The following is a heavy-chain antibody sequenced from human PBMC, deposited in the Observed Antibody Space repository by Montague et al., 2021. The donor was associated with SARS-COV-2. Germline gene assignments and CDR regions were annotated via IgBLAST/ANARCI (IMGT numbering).Heavy chain of an antibody. CDR2: TYYSSKCYN. CDR3: ERKALVTGTFDL. D-gene: IGHD2-21*02. Sequence: CAISGDSVSSTTAAWDWIRQAPSRGLEGLGRTYYSSKCYNEYPVSVKSRVSINAETSKNQFSLQLNAVSPEDTAVYYCERKALVTGTFDLWGQGTVVTVSS. J-gene: IGHJ3*01. V-gene: IGHV6-1*01. CDR1: GDSVSSTTAA.